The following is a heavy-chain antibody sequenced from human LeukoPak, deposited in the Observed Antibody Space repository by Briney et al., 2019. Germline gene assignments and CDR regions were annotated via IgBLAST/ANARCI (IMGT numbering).Heavy chain of an antibody. D-gene: IGHD4-17*01. Sequence: GASVKVSSKAPGYTFTGYYMYCGCQTPGQGVEWMGWINPNSGGTNNAQMFQGRVTMNRDTSISTDYMELSRLRSDDTAVYNFARDTYGDDWGQGTLVTVSS. CDR2: INPNSGGT. J-gene: IGHJ4*02. CDR1: GYTFTGYY. CDR3: ARDTYGDD. V-gene: IGHV1-2*02.